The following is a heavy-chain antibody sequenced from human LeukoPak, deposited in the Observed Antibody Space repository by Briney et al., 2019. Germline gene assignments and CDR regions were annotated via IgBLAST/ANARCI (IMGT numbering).Heavy chain of an antibody. Sequence: ASVKVSCKASGYTFTSYGISWVRQAPGQGLEWMGWISAYNGTTNYAQKLQGRVTMTTDTSTSTAYMGLRSLRSDDTAVYYCARDSDAYSSSEYHFDYWGQGTLVTVSS. J-gene: IGHJ4*02. CDR2: ISAYNGTT. D-gene: IGHD6-13*01. V-gene: IGHV1-18*01. CDR3: ARDSDAYSSSEYHFDY. CDR1: GYTFTSYG.